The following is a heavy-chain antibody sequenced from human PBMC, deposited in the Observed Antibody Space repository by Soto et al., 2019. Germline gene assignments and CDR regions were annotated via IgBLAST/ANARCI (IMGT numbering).Heavy chain of an antibody. CDR1: GYSFTSYW. Sequence: GESLKISCNGPGYSFTSYWIGWVRQMPGKGLEWMGILYPGDSDTRYSPSFQGQVTISADKSVSTAYLQWSSLKASDTAMYYCARGGYCSSSSCYLANWFDPWGQGTLVTV. V-gene: IGHV5-51*01. CDR3: ARGGYCSSSSCYLANWFDP. D-gene: IGHD2-2*01. CDR2: LYPGDSDT. J-gene: IGHJ5*02.